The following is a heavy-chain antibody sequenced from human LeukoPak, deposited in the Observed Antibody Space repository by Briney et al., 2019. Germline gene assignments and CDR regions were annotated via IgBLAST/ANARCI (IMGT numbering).Heavy chain of an antibody. J-gene: IGHJ6*03. CDR2: INPNSGGT. CDR3: ARGNYDFWSGYHYYYYYMDV. CDR1: GYTFTGYY. D-gene: IGHD3-3*01. V-gene: IGHV1-2*02. Sequence: GASVKVSCKASGYTFTGYYMHWVRQAPGQGLEWMGWINPNSGGTNYAQKFQGRVTMTRDTSISTAYMELSRLRSDDTAVYYCARGNYDFWSGYHYYYYYMDVWGKGTTVTVSS.